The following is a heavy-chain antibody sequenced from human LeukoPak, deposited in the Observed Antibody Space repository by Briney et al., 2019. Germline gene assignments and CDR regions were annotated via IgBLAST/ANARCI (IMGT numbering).Heavy chain of an antibody. Sequence: PGGSLRLSCAASGFTFSSYEMNWVRQAPGKGLEWVSYISSSGSTIYYADSVKGRFTISRDNAKNSLYLQMNSLRAEDTAVYYCAREGLGYCSSTSCYHGSYVDVWAKGPRSPSP. J-gene: IGHJ6*02. D-gene: IGHD2-2*01. V-gene: IGHV3-48*03. CDR2: ISSSGSTI. CDR1: GFTFSSYE. CDR3: AREGLGYCSSTSCYHGSYVDV.